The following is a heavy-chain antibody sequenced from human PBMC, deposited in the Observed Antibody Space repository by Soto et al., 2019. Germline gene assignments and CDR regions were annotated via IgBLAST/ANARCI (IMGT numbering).Heavy chain of an antibody. CDR3: AKGLDIVVVVAAFDY. V-gene: IGHV3-23*01. Sequence: EVQLLESGGGLVQPGGSLRLSCAASGFTFSSYAMSWVRQAPGKGLEWVSAISGSGGSTYYADSVKGRFTISRDNSKNTLYLEMNSLRAEDTAVYYCAKGLDIVVVVAAFDYWGQGTLVTVSS. CDR1: GFTFSSYA. D-gene: IGHD2-15*01. J-gene: IGHJ4*02. CDR2: ISGSGGST.